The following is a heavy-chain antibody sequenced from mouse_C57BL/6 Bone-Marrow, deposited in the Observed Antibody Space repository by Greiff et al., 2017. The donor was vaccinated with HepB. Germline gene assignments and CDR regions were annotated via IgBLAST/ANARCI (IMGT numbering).Heavy chain of an antibody. J-gene: IGHJ3*01. D-gene: IGHD2-3*01. CDR2: IRLKSDNYAT. Sequence: EVMLVESGGGLVQPGGSMKLSCVASGFTFSNYWMNWVRQSPEKGLEWVAQIRLKSDNYATHYAESVKGRFTISRDDSKSRVYLQMSNLRADDSGIYYCARTLDGYCVGFAYWGQGTLVTVSA. V-gene: IGHV6-3*01. CDR1: GFTFSNYW. CDR3: ARTLDGYCVGFAY.